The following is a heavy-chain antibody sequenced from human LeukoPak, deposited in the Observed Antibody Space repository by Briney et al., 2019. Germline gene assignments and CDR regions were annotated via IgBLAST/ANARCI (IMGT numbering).Heavy chain of an antibody. D-gene: IGHD6-13*01. CDR2: IHPGDSDT. Sequence: GESLQISCKGSGYSFTSYWIGWVHQMPGKGLEWMGIIHPGDSDTRYSPSFQGQVTISADKSISTAYLQWSSLKASDTAMYYCARHGLRLIAAAGYDYWGQGTLVTVSS. CDR3: ARHGLRLIAAAGYDY. J-gene: IGHJ4*02. CDR1: GYSFTSYW. V-gene: IGHV5-51*07.